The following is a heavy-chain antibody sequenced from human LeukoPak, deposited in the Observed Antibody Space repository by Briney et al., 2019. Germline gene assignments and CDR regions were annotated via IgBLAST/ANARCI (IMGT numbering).Heavy chain of an antibody. CDR3: ARIPRSPYYYGSGRGYYYGMDV. D-gene: IGHD3-10*01. Sequence: SETLSLTCAVYGGTFSGYYWSWIRQPPGKGLEWIGEINHSGSTNYNPSLKSRVTILVDTSKNQFSLKLSSVTAADTAVYYCARIPRSPYYYGSGRGYYYGMDVWGQGTTVTVSS. CDR1: GGTFSGYY. CDR2: INHSGST. J-gene: IGHJ6*02. V-gene: IGHV4-34*01.